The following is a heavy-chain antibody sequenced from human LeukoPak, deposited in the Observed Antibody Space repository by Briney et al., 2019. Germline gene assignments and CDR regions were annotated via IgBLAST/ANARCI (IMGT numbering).Heavy chain of an antibody. CDR2: TGRT. J-gene: IGHJ1*01. CDR3: ARRRYYDGSGYLE. D-gene: IGHD3-22*01. Sequence: TGRTYCSPSLKSRVTMSVDTSNNQFSLNLRSVTAADTAVYYCARRRYYDGSGYLEWGQGTLLSVSS. V-gene: IGHV4-39*01.